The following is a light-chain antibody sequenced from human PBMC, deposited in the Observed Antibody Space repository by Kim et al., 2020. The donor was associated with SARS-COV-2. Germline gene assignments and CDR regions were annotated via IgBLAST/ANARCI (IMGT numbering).Light chain of an antibody. Sequence: RVTISCTGSSSNIGAGYNVHWYQELPGAAPKLLIYDSNKLPSGVPDRFSGSKSGTSASLAITGLQAEDEADYYCQSYDTSLGGYVFGTGTKVTVL. CDR1: SSNIGAGYN. J-gene: IGLJ1*01. V-gene: IGLV1-40*01. CDR2: DSN. CDR3: QSYDTSLGGYV.